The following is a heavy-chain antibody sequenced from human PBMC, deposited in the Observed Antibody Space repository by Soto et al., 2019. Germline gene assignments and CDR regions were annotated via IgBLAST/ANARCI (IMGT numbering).Heavy chain of an antibody. J-gene: IGHJ6*02. V-gene: IGHV1-18*01. D-gene: IGHD3-10*01. CDR2: ISDYNGNT. CDR1: GYTFNNYG. CDR3: ARDGYYGSGSYGMDV. Sequence: QVKLVQSGAEVKKPGASVKVSCKTSGYTFNNYGISWVRQAPGQGLEWRGWISDYNGNTNYPQKFQGRVTMTTDISTKTVYMVLTSLRSDDRAVYYCARDGYYGSGSYGMDVWGRGTTVSVSS.